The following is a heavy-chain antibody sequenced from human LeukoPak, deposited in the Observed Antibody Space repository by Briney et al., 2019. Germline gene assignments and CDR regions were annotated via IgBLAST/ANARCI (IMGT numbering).Heavy chain of an antibody. V-gene: IGHV3-43*02. Sequence: GGSLRLSCAASGFTFDDYAMHWVRQAPGKGLEWVSLISGDGGSTYYADSVKGRFTISRDNSKNSLYLQMNSLGTEDTALYYCAKAQGNSGSASVDYWGQGTLVTVSS. J-gene: IGHJ4*02. CDR2: ISGDGGST. CDR1: GFTFDDYA. D-gene: IGHD1-26*01. CDR3: AKAQGNSGSASVDY.